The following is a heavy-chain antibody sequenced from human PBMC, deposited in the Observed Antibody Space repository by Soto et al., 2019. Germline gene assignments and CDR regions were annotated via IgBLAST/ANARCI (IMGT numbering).Heavy chain of an antibody. CDR2: INHSGST. D-gene: IGHD3-16*02. J-gene: IGHJ5*02. CDR3: ARSYVCGSYRITSNWFDP. Sequence: QVQLQQWGAGLLKPSETLSLTCAVYGGSFSGYYWSWIRQPPGKGLEWIGEINHSGSTNYNPSLKSRVTISVDTSKNQFSLKLSSVTAADTTVYYCARSYVCGSYRITSNWFDPWGQGTLVTVSS. CDR1: GGSFSGYY. V-gene: IGHV4-34*01.